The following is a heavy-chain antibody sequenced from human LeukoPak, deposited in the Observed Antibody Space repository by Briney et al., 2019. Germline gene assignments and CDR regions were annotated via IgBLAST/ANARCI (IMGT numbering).Heavy chain of an antibody. D-gene: IGHD3-22*01. CDR3: ARVGHYYDSSGEYYYYMDV. CDR2: INHSGST. V-gene: IGHV4-34*01. CDR1: GGSFSGYY. J-gene: IGHJ6*03. Sequence: SETLSLTCAVYGGSFSGYYWSWLRQPPGKGLEWIGEINHSGSTNYNPSLKSRVTISVDTSKNQFSLKLSSVTAADTAVYYCARVGHYYDSSGEYYYYMDVWGKGTTVTVSS.